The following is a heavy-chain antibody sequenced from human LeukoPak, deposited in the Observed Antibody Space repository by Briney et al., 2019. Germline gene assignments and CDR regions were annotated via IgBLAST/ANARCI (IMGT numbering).Heavy chain of an antibody. V-gene: IGHV3-23*01. D-gene: IGHD3-3*01. CDR2: ISDSVDTT. Sequence: GGSLRLSCAASGFAFSSYAMTWVRQTPGKGLEWVSSISDSVDTTYYAGSVKGRFTISRDNSKNIMYLQMNSLRAEDTAVYYCAKEVGWDLWSGYQSDYWGQGTLVTVSS. CDR3: AKEVGWDLWSGYQSDY. CDR1: GFAFSSYA. J-gene: IGHJ4*02.